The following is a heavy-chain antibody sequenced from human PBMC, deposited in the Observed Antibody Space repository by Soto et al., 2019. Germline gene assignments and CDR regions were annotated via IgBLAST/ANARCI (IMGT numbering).Heavy chain of an antibody. CDR2: INPNSGGT. CDR1: GYTFTGYY. D-gene: IGHD3-3*01. Sequence: ASVKVSCKASGYTFTGYYMHWVRQAPGQGLEWMGWINPNSGGTNYAQKFQGRVTMTRDTSISTAYMELSRLRSDDTAVYYCARDPFRRITIFGVAYGMDVWGQGTTVTVSS. CDR3: ARDPFRRITIFGVAYGMDV. J-gene: IGHJ6*02. V-gene: IGHV1-2*02.